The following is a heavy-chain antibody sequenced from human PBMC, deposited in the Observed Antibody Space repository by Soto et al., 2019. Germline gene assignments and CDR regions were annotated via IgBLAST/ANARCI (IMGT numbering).Heavy chain of an antibody. V-gene: IGHV4-59*01. CDR2: IYYSGST. Sequence: SETLSLTCTVSGGSISSYYWSWIRQPPGKGLEWIGYIYYSGSTNYIPSLKSRVTISVDTSKNQFSLKLSSVTAADTAVYYCAGARGNWNYVLASAHNWFDPWGQGTLVTVSS. J-gene: IGHJ5*02. CDR3: AGARGNWNYVLASAHNWFDP. D-gene: IGHD1-7*01. CDR1: GGSISSYY.